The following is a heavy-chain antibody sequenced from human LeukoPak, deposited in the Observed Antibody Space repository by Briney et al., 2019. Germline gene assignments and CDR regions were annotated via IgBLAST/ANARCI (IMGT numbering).Heavy chain of an antibody. J-gene: IGHJ4*02. CDR2: ISGSGGST. V-gene: IGHV3-23*01. Sequence: GGSLRLSCAASGFTFSSYGMNWVRQAPGKGLEWVSAISGSGGSTYYADSVKGRFTISRDNSKNTLYLQMNSLRAEDTAVYYCAKAHDYYDSSGYFDYWGQGTLVTVSS. D-gene: IGHD3-22*01. CDR1: GFTFSSYG. CDR3: AKAHDYYDSSGYFDY.